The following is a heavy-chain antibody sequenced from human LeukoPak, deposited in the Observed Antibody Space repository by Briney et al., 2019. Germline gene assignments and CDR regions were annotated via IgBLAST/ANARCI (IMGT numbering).Heavy chain of an antibody. CDR1: GGSISYYY. CDR3: ARGGTYNDILSFDP. J-gene: IGHJ5*02. Sequence: SETLSLTCTVSGGSISYYYWTWIRQSPGKGLEWIGQIYYTGSTYYNPSPKRRVTISSDTSRNQFSLTLTSVTAADTAVYHCARGGTYNDILSFDPWGQGTLVTVSS. D-gene: IGHD3-9*01. CDR2: IYYTGST. V-gene: IGHV4-59*01.